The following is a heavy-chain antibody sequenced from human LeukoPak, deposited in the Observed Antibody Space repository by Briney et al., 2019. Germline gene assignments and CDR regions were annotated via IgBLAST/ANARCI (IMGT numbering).Heavy chain of an antibody. CDR2: IRPSGGST. V-gene: IGHV1-46*01. D-gene: IGHD3-9*01. J-gene: IGHJ3*02. Sequence: ASVKVSCEASGYTFTEFFMHWVRQAPGQGLEWLGIIRPSGGSTNSAQKFQGRVTMTSDTSTSTVYMVLSSLTSADTAVYYCARDLVGYYDILTGYQSPGAFDIWGQGTMVTVSS. CDR1: GYTFTEFF. CDR3: ARDLVGYYDILTGYQSPGAFDI.